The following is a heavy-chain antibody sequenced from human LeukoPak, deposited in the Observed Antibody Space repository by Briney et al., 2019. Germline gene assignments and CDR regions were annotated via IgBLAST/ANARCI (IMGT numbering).Heavy chain of an antibody. V-gene: IGHV3-30-3*01. CDR1: GFTFSSYA. J-gene: IGHJ4*02. CDR3: ARDPHDYGDYETSTYTYYFDY. Sequence: GGSLRLSCAASGFTFSSYAMHWVRPAPGKGLEWVAVISYDGSNKYYADSVKGRFTISRDNSKNTLYLQMNSLRAEDTAVYYCARDPHDYGDYETSTYTYYFDYWGQGTLVTVSS. D-gene: IGHD4-17*01. CDR2: ISYDGSNK.